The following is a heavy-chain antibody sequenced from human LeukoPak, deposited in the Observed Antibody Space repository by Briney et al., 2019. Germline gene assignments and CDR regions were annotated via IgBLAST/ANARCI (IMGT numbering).Heavy chain of an antibody. Sequence: GGSLRLSCAASGFTFSSYAMSWVRQAPGKGLEWVSAISGSGGSTYYADSVKGRFTISRDNSKNTLYLQMNSLRAEDTAVYYCAKYRARITMVRGAIVDPWGQGTLVTVSS. CDR3: AKYRARITMVRGAIVDP. CDR1: GFTFSSYA. CDR2: ISGSGGST. V-gene: IGHV3-23*01. D-gene: IGHD3-10*01. J-gene: IGHJ5*02.